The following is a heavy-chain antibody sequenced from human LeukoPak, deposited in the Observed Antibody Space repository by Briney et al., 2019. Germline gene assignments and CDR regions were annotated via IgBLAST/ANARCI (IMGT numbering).Heavy chain of an antibody. CDR2: ISWNSGSI. CDR3: AKGMRYFDWSIDY. D-gene: IGHD3-9*01. V-gene: IGHV3-9*01. CDR1: GFTFDDYA. Sequence: HSGGSLRLSCAASGFTFDDYAMHWVRQAPGKGLEWVSGISWNSGSIGYADSVKGRFTISRDNAKNSLYLQMNSLRAEDTALYYCAKGMRYFDWSIDYWGQGTLVTVSS. J-gene: IGHJ4*02.